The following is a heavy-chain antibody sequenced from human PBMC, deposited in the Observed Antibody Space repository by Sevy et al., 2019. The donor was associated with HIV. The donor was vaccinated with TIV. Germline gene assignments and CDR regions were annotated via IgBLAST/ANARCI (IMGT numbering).Heavy chain of an antibody. Sequence: GGSLRLSCAASGFTFRRYWMTWVRQAPGKGLGWVANIKQDGGEKYSVDSVKGRFTISRDNAKNSLYLQMNSLRVEDTAVYYCARLRDDSSGFHLDYWGQGTLVTVSS. CDR1: GFTFRRYW. V-gene: IGHV3-7*01. CDR2: IKQDGGEK. CDR3: ARLRDDSSGFHLDY. J-gene: IGHJ4*02. D-gene: IGHD3-22*01.